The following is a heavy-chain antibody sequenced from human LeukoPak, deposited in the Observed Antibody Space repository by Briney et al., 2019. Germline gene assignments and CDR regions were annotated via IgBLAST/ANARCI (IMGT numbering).Heavy chain of an antibody. D-gene: IGHD3-10*01. CDR3: ARITMVRGVMGMYYYYYMDV. Sequence: ASVKVSCKASGYTFTGYYMHWVRQAPGQGLEWMGRINPNSGGTNYAQKFQGRVTMTRDTSISTAYMELSRLRSDDTAVYYCARITMVRGVMGMYYYYYMDVWGKGTTVNVSS. CDR2: INPNSGGT. V-gene: IGHV1-2*06. CDR1: GYTFTGYY. J-gene: IGHJ6*03.